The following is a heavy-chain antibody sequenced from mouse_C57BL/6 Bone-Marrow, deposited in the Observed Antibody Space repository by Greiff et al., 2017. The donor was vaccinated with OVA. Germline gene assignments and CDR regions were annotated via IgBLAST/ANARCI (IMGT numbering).Heavy chain of an antibody. CDR1: GFTFSDYY. CDR2: ISNGGGST. Sequence: EVKLMESGGGLVQPGGSLKLSCAASGFTFSDYYMYWVRQTPEKRLEWVACISNGGGSTNYPDTVKGRFTISSDNAKNTLYLQMSRLKSEDTAMYDCARLYYDYDGGAMDYWGQGTSVTVSS. CDR3: ARLYYDYDGGAMDY. V-gene: IGHV5-12*01. J-gene: IGHJ4*01. D-gene: IGHD2-4*01.